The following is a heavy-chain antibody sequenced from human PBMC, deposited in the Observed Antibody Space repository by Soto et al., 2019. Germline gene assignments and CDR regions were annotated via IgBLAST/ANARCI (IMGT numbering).Heavy chain of an antibody. D-gene: IGHD2-15*01. CDR3: ARLNMGYCSGGICHYYFDY. Sequence: GESLKISCKGSGYSFTSYWIGWVRQMSGKGLEWMGSIYPGDSDTTYSPSFQGQVTISTDKSISTAYLQWSSLKASDTAIYYCARLNMGYCSGGICHYYFDYWGQGTLVTVSS. CDR2: IYPGDSDT. J-gene: IGHJ4*02. V-gene: IGHV5-51*01. CDR1: GYSFTSYW.